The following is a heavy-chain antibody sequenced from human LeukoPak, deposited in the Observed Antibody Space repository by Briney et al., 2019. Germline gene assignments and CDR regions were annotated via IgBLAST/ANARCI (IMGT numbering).Heavy chain of an antibody. D-gene: IGHD6-6*01. CDR2: INPNSGGT. V-gene: IGHV1-2*02. Sequence: ASVKVSCKASGYTFTVYYMHWVRQAPGQGLEWMGWINPNSGGTNYAQKFQGRVTMTRDTSIRTAYMELSRLRSDDTAVYYCARDRSIAARLYCYYYYMDVWGKGTTVTVSS. J-gene: IGHJ6*03. CDR1: GYTFTVYY. CDR3: ARDRSIAARLYCYYYYMDV.